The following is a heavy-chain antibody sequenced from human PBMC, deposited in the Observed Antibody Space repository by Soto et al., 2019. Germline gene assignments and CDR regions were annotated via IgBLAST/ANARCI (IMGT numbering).Heavy chain of an antibody. J-gene: IGHJ3*02. CDR3: ARQLGMGAFGI. V-gene: IGHV3-30*03. CDR2: ISYDGTNT. D-gene: IGHD7-27*01. CDR1: GFTLSNYG. Sequence: PGGSLRLSCVASGFTLSNYGMHWVRQAPGKGLEWVAVISYDGTNTYYADSVKGRFTISRDKSRNTLYLQMNSLRAEDTAVYYCARQLGMGAFGICGQGTMGTVAS.